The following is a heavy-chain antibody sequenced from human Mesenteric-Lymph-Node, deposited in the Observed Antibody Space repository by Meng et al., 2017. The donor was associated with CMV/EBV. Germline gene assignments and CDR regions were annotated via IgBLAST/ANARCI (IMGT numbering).Heavy chain of an antibody. D-gene: IGHD3-3*01. Sequence: SVKVSCKASGGTFSSYAISWVRQATGQGLEWMGGIIPIFGTANYAQKFQGRVTITTDESTSTAYMELSSLRSEDTAVYYCNYEYWSAPFVDYYYGIDVWGQGTTVTVSS. J-gene: IGHJ6*02. CDR3: NYEYWSAPFVDYYYGIDV. CDR1: GGTFSSYA. CDR2: IIPIFGTA. V-gene: IGHV1-69*05.